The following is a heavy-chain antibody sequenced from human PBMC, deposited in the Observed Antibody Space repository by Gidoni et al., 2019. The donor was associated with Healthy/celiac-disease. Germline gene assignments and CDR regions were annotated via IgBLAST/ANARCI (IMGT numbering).Heavy chain of an antibody. CDR3: ARSSHYYDSSGSVPKIHYYYYYGMDV. V-gene: IGHV3-48*04. CDR1: GCTFGRYS. CDR2: IISSGNTI. D-gene: IGHD3-22*01. Sequence: EVQLVESGGGLVQPGGALRVSCAASGCTFGRYSMNWVRLDPGKGLEWVQYIISSGNTIYYADSVKGRFTISRDNAKNSLYLQMNSLRAEDTAVYYCARSSHYYDSSGSVPKIHYYYYYGMDVWGQGTTVTVSS. J-gene: IGHJ6*02.